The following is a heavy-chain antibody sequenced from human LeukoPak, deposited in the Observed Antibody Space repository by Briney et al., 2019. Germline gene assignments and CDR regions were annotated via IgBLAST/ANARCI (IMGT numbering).Heavy chain of an antibody. CDR1: GYTFTKYY. Sequence: GASVKVSCKASGYTFTKYYIHWVRQAPGQGLEWMGIINPRGGSTIYSQKFQGRVAMTRDTSISTAYVDLSRLTSDDTAVYYCARSEIYCNNGFCYREPCDYWGQGTLVTVSS. J-gene: IGHJ4*02. CDR2: INPRGGST. CDR3: ARSEIYCNNGFCYREPCDY. V-gene: IGHV1-46*01. D-gene: IGHD2-8*01.